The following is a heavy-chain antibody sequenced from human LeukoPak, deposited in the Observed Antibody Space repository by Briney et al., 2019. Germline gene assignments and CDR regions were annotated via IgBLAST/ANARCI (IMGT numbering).Heavy chain of an antibody. CDR1: GGSFSGYY. CDR2: INHSGST. V-gene: IGHV4-34*01. Sequence: PSETLSLTSAVYGGSFSGYYWSWIRQPPGKGLEWIGEINHSGSTNYNPSLKSRVTISVDTSKNQFSLKLSSVTAADTAVYYCARRGEPITIFGVVIRETNWFDPWGQGTLVTVSS. J-gene: IGHJ5*02. D-gene: IGHD3-3*01. CDR3: ARRGEPITIFGVVIRETNWFDP.